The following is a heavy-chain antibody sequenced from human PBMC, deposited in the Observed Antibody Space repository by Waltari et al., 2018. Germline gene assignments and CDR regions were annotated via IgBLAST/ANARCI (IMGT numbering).Heavy chain of an antibody. J-gene: IGHJ6*03. Sequence: EVQLVESGGGLIRPGGSLGLSCEVSGFTVSTSYIGWVRQSPEKGLQWLSIIYAGDATYYADSVQGRFTISRDNSNNVVHLQMDSLRPEDSAVYYCARGPHQLIHDNYYYYMDVWGKGTSVTVSS. CDR1: GFTVSTSY. D-gene: IGHD3-9*01. CDR3: ARGPHQLIHDNYYYYMDV. V-gene: IGHV3-53*01. CDR2: IYAGDAT.